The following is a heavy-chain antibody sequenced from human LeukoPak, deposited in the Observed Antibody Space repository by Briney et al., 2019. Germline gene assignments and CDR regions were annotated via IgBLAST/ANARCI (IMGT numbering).Heavy chain of an antibody. CDR3: AKRGYSYGDFDY. D-gene: IGHD5-18*01. Sequence: SVKVSCKASGGTFSSYAISWVRQAPGQGLEWMGRIIPIFGTANYAQKFQGRVTITTDESTSTAYMELSSLRSEDTAVYYCAKRGYSYGDFDYWGRGTLVTVSS. CDR1: GGTFSSYA. V-gene: IGHV1-69*05. J-gene: IGHJ4*02. CDR2: IIPIFGTA.